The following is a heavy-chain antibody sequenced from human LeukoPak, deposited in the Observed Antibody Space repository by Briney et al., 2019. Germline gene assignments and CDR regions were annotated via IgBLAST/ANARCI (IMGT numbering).Heavy chain of an antibody. Sequence: GGSLRLSCAASGFGFSSYWMHWVRQAPGKGLVWVSRINSDGSGTGYADSVKGRFTISRDNAKNTLYLQMNSLRAEDTAVYYCTRADYGGNSAFDYWGQGTLVTVSS. V-gene: IGHV3-74*01. CDR3: TRADYGGNSAFDY. CDR2: INSDGSGT. CDR1: GFGFSSYW. D-gene: IGHD4-23*01. J-gene: IGHJ4*02.